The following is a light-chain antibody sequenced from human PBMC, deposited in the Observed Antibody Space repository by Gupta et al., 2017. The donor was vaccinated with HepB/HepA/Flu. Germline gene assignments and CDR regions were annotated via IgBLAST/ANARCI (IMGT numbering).Light chain of an antibody. J-gene: IGKJ3*01. CDR3: MQALHFT. CDR2: LGS. CDR1: QSLLHSNGYNY. V-gene: IGKV2-28*01. Sequence: DIVMTQSPLSLPVTPGEPASISCRSSQSLLHSNGYNYLDWYLQKPGQSPQLLIYLGSNRASGVTDRFSGSGSGTDFTLKSRRVEAEDVGVYYFMQALHFTFGHGTKVDIK.